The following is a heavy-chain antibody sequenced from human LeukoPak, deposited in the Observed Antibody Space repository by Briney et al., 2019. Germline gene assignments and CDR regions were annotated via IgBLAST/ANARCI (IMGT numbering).Heavy chain of an antibody. D-gene: IGHD4-11*01. J-gene: IGHJ4*02. Sequence: ASVKVSCKASGYTFTSYDINWVRQATGQRLEWMGWMNPNSGNTGYAQKFQGRVTITRNTSISTAYMELSSLRSEDTAVYYCARGDHDYSNYELGFDYWGQGTLVTVSS. CDR3: ARGDHDYSNYELGFDY. CDR1: GYTFTSYD. CDR2: MNPNSGNT. V-gene: IGHV1-8*03.